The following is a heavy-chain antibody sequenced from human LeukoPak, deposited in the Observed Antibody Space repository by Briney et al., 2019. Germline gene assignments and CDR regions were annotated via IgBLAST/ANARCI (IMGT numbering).Heavy chain of an antibody. CDR3: ARHQWVPAFDI. V-gene: IGHV4-61*02. D-gene: IGHD1-26*01. CDR2: IYTSEST. J-gene: IGHJ3*02. CDR1: GGSISSGSYY. Sequence: SETLSLTCTVSGGSISSGSYYWSWIRQPAGKGLEWIGRIYTSESTNYNPSLKSRVTISVDTSKNQFSLKLSSVTAADTAVYYCARHQWVPAFDIWGQGTMVTVSS.